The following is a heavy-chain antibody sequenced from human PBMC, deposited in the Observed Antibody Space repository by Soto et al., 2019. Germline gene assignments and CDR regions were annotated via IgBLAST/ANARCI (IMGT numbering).Heavy chain of an antibody. Sequence: EVQLVQSGGGSVQPGGSLRLSCAASGFTFSNYWMHWVRQVPGKGLVWVSRIDGVGTGTSYSDSVTGRFTISRDNAENRVYLKMISLSAEDTAGYYSTAGFDYWGQGTPVNVSS. CDR1: GFTFSNYW. CDR2: IDGVGTGT. CDR3: TAGFDY. J-gene: IGHJ4*02. V-gene: IGHV3-74*01.